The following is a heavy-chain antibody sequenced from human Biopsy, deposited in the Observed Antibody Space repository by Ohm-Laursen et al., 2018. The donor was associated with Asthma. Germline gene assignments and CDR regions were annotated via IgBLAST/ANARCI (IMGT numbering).Heavy chain of an antibody. Sequence: ASVKVSCKISGYSLTDLSMHWVRQAPGQGLEWMGGHDHEEGGTVDARRFQGRVTMTEDTSTDIAYMELSSLSSDDTAVYYCASDFPKDYVRYNFQFWGQGTLVTVSS. CDR2: HDHEEGGT. D-gene: IGHD1-1*01. V-gene: IGHV1-24*01. CDR1: GYSLTDLS. J-gene: IGHJ4*02. CDR3: ASDFPKDYVRYNFQF.